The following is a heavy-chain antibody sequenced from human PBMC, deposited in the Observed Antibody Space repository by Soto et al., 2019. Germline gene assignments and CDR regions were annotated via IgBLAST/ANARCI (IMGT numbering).Heavy chain of an antibody. CDR2: IIPIFVTA. J-gene: IGHJ4*02. CDR3: ARYSSNWYEVDY. V-gene: IGHV1-69*14. Sequence: QVQLVQSGAEVKKPGSSVKVSCKASGGTFSSYAFSWVRQAPGQGLEWMGGIIPIFVTANYAQKFQVRVTITADKSTSTAYMGLSSVRSEDTAVYYCARYSSNWYEVDYWGQGTLVTLSS. CDR1: GGTFSSYA. D-gene: IGHD6-13*01.